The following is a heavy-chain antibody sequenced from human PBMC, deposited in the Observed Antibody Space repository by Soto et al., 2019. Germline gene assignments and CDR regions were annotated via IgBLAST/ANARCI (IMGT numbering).Heavy chain of an antibody. CDR1: GFTFSRRA. CDR2: LSDSGISI. CDR3: AKVSSSWYAGFFDL. J-gene: IGHJ4*02. D-gene: IGHD6-13*01. Sequence: LGGDLRVSWTASGFTFSRRAMTWGRQAPGKGLEWVSGLSDSGISIYYADSAKDRLTISRDNSKNTLYLQIHTLRAEDTAVYYCAKVSSSWYAGFFDLWGQGT. V-gene: IGHV3-23*01.